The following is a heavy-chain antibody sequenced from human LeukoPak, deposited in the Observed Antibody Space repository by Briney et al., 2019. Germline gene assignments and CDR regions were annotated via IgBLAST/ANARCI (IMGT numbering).Heavy chain of an antibody. CDR1: GFTFSSYA. CDR2: ISGSGGST. CDR3: AKDRDSIVVVTAIPYYFDY. J-gene: IGHJ4*02. V-gene: IGHV3-23*01. Sequence: GGSLRLSCAASGFTFSSYAMSWVRQAPGKGLEWVSAISGSGGSTYYADSVKGRFTISRDNSKNTLYLQMNSLRAEDTAVYYCAKDRDSIVVVTAIPYYFDYWGQGTLVTVSS. D-gene: IGHD2-21*02.